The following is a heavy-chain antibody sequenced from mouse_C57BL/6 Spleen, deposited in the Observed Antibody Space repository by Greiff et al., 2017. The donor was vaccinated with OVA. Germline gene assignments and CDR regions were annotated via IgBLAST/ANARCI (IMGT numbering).Heavy chain of an antibody. V-gene: IGHV5-16*01. Sequence: EVQRVESEGGLVQPGSSMKLSCTASGFTFSDYYMAWVRQVPEKGLEWVANINYDGSSTYYLDSLKSRFIISRDNAKNILYLQMSSLKSEDTATYYCARSDGYYAMDYWGQGTSVTVSS. D-gene: IGHD2-3*01. CDR2: INYDGSST. J-gene: IGHJ4*01. CDR3: ARSDGYYAMDY. CDR1: GFTFSDYY.